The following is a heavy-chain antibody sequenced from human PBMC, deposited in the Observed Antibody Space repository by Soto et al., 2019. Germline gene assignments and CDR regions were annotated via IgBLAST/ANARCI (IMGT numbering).Heavy chain of an antibody. CDR1: GYTFTSYG. Sequence: ASVKVSCKASGYTFTSYGISWVRQAPGQGLEWMGWISAYNGNTNYAQKLQGRVTMTTDTSTSTAYMELRSLRSDDTAVYYCARDLNGIVVVPAARGGEWGQGTLVTVSS. D-gene: IGHD2-2*01. CDR2: ISAYNGNT. V-gene: IGHV1-18*01. CDR3: ARDLNGIVVVPAARGGE. J-gene: IGHJ4*02.